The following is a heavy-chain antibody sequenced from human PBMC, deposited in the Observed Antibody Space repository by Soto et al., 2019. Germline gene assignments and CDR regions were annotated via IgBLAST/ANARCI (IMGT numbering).Heavy chain of an antibody. D-gene: IGHD2-2*01. J-gene: IGHJ4*02. V-gene: IGHV4-59*01. CDR1: GASITTYY. CDR2: IYHTGVT. Sequence: PSETLSLTCTVSGASITTYYGSWFRQPPGQGLESLGYIYHTGVTNSNPSLRGRLSISIDTAKNQFSLKLSSVTSADTAIYYCARTARVPDFWGPGILVTVSS. CDR3: ARTARVPDF.